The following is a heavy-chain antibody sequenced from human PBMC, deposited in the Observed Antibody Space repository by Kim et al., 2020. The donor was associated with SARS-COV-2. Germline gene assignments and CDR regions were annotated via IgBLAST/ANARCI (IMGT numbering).Heavy chain of an antibody. CDR2: INHSGST. V-gene: IGHV4-34*01. J-gene: IGHJ5*02. CDR1: GGSFSGYY. CDR3: ARDKVYAIFGWFDP. Sequence: SETLSLTCAVYGGSFSGYYWSWIRQPPGKGLEWIGEINHSGSTNYNPSLKSRVTISVDTSKNQFSLKLSSVTAADTAVYYCARDKVYAIFGWFDPWGQGTLVTVSS. D-gene: IGHD2-8*01.